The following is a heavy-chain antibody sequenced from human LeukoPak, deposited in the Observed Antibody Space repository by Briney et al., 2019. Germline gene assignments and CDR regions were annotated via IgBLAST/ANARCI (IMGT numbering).Heavy chain of an antibody. D-gene: IGHD3-10*01. V-gene: IGHV3-23*01. CDR3: AKEGGSWQFDY. CDR2: INSNGGST. CDR1: GLTFNIYA. Sequence: GGSLRLPCAASGLTFNIYAMSWVRQAPGKGLEWVSAINSNGGSTYYTDSVKGRFTISRDNSKNTLYLQMNSLRAEDTAIYYCAKEGGSWQFDYWGQGTLVIVSS. J-gene: IGHJ4*02.